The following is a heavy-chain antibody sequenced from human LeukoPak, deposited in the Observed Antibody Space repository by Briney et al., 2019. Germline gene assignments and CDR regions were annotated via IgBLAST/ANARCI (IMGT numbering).Heavy chain of an antibody. V-gene: IGHV3-74*01. CDR2: INTDGKTT. Sequence: PGGSLRLSCAASGFTFSSYWMYWVRQAPGKGLVWVSRINTDGKTTNYADSVKGRFTISRDNSKNTLYLQMNSLRAEDTAVYFCAKPWGANFFDYWGQGTLVTVSS. CDR1: GFTFSSYW. D-gene: IGHD1-26*01. J-gene: IGHJ4*02. CDR3: AKPWGANFFDY.